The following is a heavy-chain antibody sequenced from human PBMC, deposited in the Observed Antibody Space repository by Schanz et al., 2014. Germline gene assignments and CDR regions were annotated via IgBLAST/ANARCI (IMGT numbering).Heavy chain of an antibody. V-gene: IGHV3-23*01. CDR1: GFTFSNHA. D-gene: IGHD6-13*01. Sequence: EVHLLESGGGLVQPGGSLRLSCAASGFTFSNHALSWVRQAPGKGLEWVSGIGGSGDSTHYADSVKGRFIISRDNSKNTLYLQVNSLRAEDAAVYYCARDIRPAPGLNWFDPWGQGTLVTVSS. CDR2: IGGSGDST. CDR3: ARDIRPAPGLNWFDP. J-gene: IGHJ5*02.